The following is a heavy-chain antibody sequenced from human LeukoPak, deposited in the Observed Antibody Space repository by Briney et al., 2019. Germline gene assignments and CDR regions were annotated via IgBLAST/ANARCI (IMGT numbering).Heavy chain of an antibody. D-gene: IGHD1-14*01. CDR3: ARGVEPLAANTLAY. CDR1: GFTVITND. J-gene: IGHJ4*02. Sequence: GGSLRLSCAASGFTVITNDMTWVRQAPRKGLEWVSVLYSDGNTRYADSVQGRFTISRDNSKNTLYLEMNSLSPDDTAVYYCARGVEPLAANTLAYWGQGTLVTVSS. CDR2: LYSDGNT. V-gene: IGHV3-53*01.